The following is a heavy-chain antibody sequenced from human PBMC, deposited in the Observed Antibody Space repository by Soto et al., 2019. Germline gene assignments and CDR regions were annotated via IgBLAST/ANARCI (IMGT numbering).Heavy chain of an antibody. V-gene: IGHV1-69*13. CDR3: ARDDATYCGGDCYRYFFYGMDV. CDR1: GGTFSNHA. J-gene: IGHJ6*02. D-gene: IGHD2-21*02. CDR2: IIPMFPTA. Sequence: SVKVSCKASGGTFSNHAISWVRQAPGQGLEWVGGIIPMFPTADYAQRFQGRVTITADDSTTTVYMELSGLRSGDTAMYYCARDDATYCGGDCYRYFFYGMDVWGQGPTVTVSS.